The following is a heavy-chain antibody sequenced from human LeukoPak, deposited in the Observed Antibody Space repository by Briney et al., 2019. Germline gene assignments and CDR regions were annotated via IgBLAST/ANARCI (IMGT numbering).Heavy chain of an antibody. CDR3: ARADCSSSTCYLRRSWFDP. Sequence: AGGSLRLSCAASGFNFDDYDMNWVRQAPGKGLEWVSSISTSSRYIYYKDSVRGRFTISRDDAKNSLYLEMNSLRAEDTAVYYCARADCSSSTCYLRRSWFDPWGQGTLVTVSS. D-gene: IGHD2-2*01. CDR2: ISTSSRYI. V-gene: IGHV3-21*01. CDR1: GFNFDDYD. J-gene: IGHJ5*02.